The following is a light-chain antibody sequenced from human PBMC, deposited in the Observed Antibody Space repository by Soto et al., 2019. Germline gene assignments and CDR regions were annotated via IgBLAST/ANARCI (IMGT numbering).Light chain of an antibody. CDR1: SSDVGDYNY. J-gene: IGLJ3*02. CDR2: EVS. V-gene: IGLV2-14*01. Sequence: QSALTRPASVSGSPGQSITISCTGTSSDVGDYNYGSWYQQHPGKAPKLMIYEVSNRPSGVSNRFSGSKSGNTASLTISGLQAEDEADYYCSSYTSSNTWVFGAGTKLTVL. CDR3: SSYTSSNTWV.